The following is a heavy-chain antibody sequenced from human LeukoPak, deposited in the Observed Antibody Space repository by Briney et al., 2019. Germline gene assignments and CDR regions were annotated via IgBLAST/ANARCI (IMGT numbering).Heavy chain of an antibody. Sequence: PGGSLRLSCAASGFTFSSYAMNWVRQAPGKGLEWVSGMSGSGVSPYYADSVKGRFTMSRDNSKNTLYLQMNSLRAEDTAVYYCAKANSPYYYDSSGYSTFDYWGQGTPVTVSP. CDR1: GFTFSSYA. CDR3: AKANSPYYYDSSGYSTFDY. V-gene: IGHV3-23*01. CDR2: MSGSGVSP. J-gene: IGHJ4*02. D-gene: IGHD3-22*01.